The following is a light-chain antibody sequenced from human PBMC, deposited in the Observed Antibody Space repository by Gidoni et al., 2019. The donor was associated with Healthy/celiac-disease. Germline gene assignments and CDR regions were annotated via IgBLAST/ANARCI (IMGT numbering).Light chain of an antibody. CDR1: QSISSY. CDR2: AAS. J-gene: IGKJ1*01. V-gene: IGKV1-39*01. Sequence: DIQMTQSPSSLSASVGDRVTITCRASQSISSYLNWYQQKQGKAPKLLIYAASSLQSGVPSRFSGSGSGTDFTLTISSLQPEDFATYYCQQSYSTGWTFGQGTKVEIK. CDR3: QQSYSTGWT.